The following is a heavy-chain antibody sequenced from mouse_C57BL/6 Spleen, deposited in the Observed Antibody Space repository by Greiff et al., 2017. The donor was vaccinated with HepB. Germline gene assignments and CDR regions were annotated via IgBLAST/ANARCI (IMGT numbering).Heavy chain of an antibody. CDR3: ARHHYDYGAWFAY. D-gene: IGHD2-4*01. J-gene: IGHJ3*01. V-gene: IGHV2-6-1*01. Sequence: QVQLKESGPGLVAPSQSLSITCTVSGFSLTSYGVHWVRQPPGKGLEWLVVIWSDGSTTYNSALKSRLSISKDNSKSQVFLKMNRLQTDDTAMYYCARHHYDYGAWFAYWGQGTLVTVSA. CDR1: GFSLTSYG. CDR2: IWSDGST.